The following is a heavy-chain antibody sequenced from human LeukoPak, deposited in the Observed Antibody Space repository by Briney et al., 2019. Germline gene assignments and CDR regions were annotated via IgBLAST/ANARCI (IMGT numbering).Heavy chain of an antibody. Sequence: PSETLSLTCAVYGGSFSGYYWSWIRQPPGKGLEWIGEINHSGSTNYNPSLKGRVTISVDTSKTQFSLKLSSVTAADTPVYYCARGPFAGYRSGRYRVWGQGTLVTVSS. CDR2: INHSGST. J-gene: IGHJ4*02. V-gene: IGHV4-34*01. CDR1: GGSFSGYY. CDR3: ARGPFAGYRSGRYRV. D-gene: IGHD6-19*01.